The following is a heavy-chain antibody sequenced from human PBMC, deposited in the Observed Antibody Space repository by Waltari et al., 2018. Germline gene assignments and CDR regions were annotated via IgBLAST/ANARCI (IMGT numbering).Heavy chain of an antibody. CDR1: GGSFSGYY. CDR3: ARGLSYLGTIWFGELLKKDAFDI. Sequence: QVQLQQWGAGLLKPSETLSLTCAVYGGSFSGYYWSWIRQPPGKGLEWIGEINHSGSTNFNPSRKRRVTISVDTSKNQFALKLSSVTAADTAVYYCARGLSYLGTIWFGELLKKDAFDIWGQGTMVTVSS. CDR2: INHSGST. V-gene: IGHV4-34*01. D-gene: IGHD3-10*01. J-gene: IGHJ3*02.